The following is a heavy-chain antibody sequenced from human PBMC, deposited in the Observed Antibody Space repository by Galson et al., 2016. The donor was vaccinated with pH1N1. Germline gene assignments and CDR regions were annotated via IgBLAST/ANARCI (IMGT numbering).Heavy chain of an antibody. D-gene: IGHD1-26*01. CDR2: IDPSGGGT. V-gene: IGHV1-46*01. CDR3: TRDLGRRREF. CDR1: GYTFTTSY. Sequence: SVKVSCKASGYTFTTSYIHWVRQAPGEGLEWMGVIDPSGGGTTYAQKFQARVTMTRDTSTNTVYLDLTWLKSEDTSVYYCTRDLGRRREFWGQGTLVTVSS. J-gene: IGHJ4*02.